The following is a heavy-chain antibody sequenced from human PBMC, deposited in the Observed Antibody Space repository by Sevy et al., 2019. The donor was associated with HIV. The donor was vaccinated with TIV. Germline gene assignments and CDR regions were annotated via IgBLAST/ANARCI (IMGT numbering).Heavy chain of an antibody. V-gene: IGHV3-21*01. Sequence: GGSLRLSCAASGFTFSPYGMTWVRQAPGKGLEWVSSISSASSYIYYADSVKGRFTISRDNAKNSLYLQMNSLRAEDTALYYCARDSITSALSWFDPWGQGTLVTVSS. J-gene: IGHJ5*02. CDR3: ARDSITSALSWFDP. CDR1: GFTFSPYG. CDR2: ISSASSYI. D-gene: IGHD3-10*01.